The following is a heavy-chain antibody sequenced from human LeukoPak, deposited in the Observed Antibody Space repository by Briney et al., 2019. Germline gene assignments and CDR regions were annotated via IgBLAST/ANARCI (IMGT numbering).Heavy chain of an antibody. D-gene: IGHD4-23*01. V-gene: IGHV3-30-3*01. J-gene: IGHJ5*02. CDR2: ISYDGSNK. Sequence: PGGSLRLSCAASGFTFSSYAMHWVRQAPGKGLEWVAVISYDGSNKYYADSVKGRFTISRDNAKNSLYLQMNSLRAEDTAVYYCARVHYGGNSGWFDPWGQGTLVTVSS. CDR3: ARVHYGGNSGWFDP. CDR1: GFTFSSYA.